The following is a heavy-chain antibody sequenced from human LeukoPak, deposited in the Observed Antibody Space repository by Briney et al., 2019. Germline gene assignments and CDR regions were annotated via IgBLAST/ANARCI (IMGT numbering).Heavy chain of an antibody. CDR1: GGSFSGYY. V-gene: IGHV4-34*01. CDR3: AKYGVQRWFDP. CDR2: INHSGST. Sequence: KPSETLSLTCAVYGGSFSGYYWSWIRQPPGKGLEWIGEINHSGSTNYNPSLKSRVTISVDTSKNQFSLKLSSVTAADTAVYYCAKYGVQRWFDPWGQGTLVTVSS. D-gene: IGHD4-17*01. J-gene: IGHJ5*02.